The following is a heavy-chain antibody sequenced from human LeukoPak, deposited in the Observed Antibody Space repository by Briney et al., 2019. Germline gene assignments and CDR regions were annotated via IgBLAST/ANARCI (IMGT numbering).Heavy chain of an antibody. CDR2: ISYSGST. CDR3: ARAIYSSATYPLGY. D-gene: IGHD3-10*01. J-gene: IGHJ4*02. Sequence: PSETLSLTCTISGGSISTYYWSWIRQPPGKGLEWIGYISYSGSTNYNSSLESRVTMSVDTSKNQFSLNLNSVTVADTAVYYCARAIYSSATYPLGYWGQGTLVTVSS. CDR1: GGSISTYY. V-gene: IGHV4-59*01.